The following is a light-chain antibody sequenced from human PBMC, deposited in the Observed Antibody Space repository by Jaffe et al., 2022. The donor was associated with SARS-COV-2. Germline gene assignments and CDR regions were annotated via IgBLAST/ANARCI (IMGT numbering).Light chain of an antibody. Sequence: IVMTQSPATLSVSPGERATLSCRASQSVNSNLAWYQQKPGQAPRLVIYGVSTRATGIPGRFSGSGSGTEFTLTISSLQSEDFAVYFCQQHNNWPRTFGQGTKVEIK. CDR1: QSVNSN. J-gene: IGKJ1*01. CDR3: QQHNNWPRT. CDR2: GVS. V-gene: IGKV3-15*01.